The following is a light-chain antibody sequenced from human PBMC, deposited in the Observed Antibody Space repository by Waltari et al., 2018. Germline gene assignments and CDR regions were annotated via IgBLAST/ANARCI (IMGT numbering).Light chain of an antibody. CDR1: SSNAGNNP. CDR3: AAWDYNLNGVL. CDR2: SNN. V-gene: IGLV1-44*01. Sequence: QSAMTQPPSASGPPGQTVTIPCFGGSSNAGNNPVNWYQQLPGTAPKVLIYSNNQRRSGVPDRFSGSKSGTTASLAIRGLQSEDEADYYCAAWDYNLNGVLYGGGTKLTVL. J-gene: IGLJ3*02.